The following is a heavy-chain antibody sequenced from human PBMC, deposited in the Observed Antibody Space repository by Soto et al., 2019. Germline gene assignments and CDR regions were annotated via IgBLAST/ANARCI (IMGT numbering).Heavy chain of an antibody. CDR1: GDSVSGNSAT. CDR3: ASVSGDSWFHL. V-gene: IGHV6-1*01. CDR2: TYYRSRWFN. D-gene: IGHD6-25*01. J-gene: IGHJ5*02. Sequence: SQTLSLTCAISGDSVSGNSATWDWIRQSPSRGLEWLGRTYYRSRWFNDYAGSVKGRITINPDTSNNQFSLQLTSLSPDDTAVYYCASVSGDSWFHLWRHGTRVPVA.